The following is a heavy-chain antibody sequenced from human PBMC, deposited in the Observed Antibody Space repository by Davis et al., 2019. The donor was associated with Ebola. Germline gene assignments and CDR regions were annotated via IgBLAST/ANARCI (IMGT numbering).Heavy chain of an antibody. J-gene: IGHJ6*02. D-gene: IGHD3-9*01. CDR2: ISAYNGNT. CDR3: AREDTIFHYNGMDV. Sequence: AASVKVSCKASGYTFTSYGISWVRQAPGQGLEWMGWISAYNGNTNCAQKLQGRVTMTTDTSTSTVYMELRSLRSDDTAVYYCAREDTIFHYNGMDVWGQGTTVTVSS. CDR1: GYTFTSYG. V-gene: IGHV1-18*01.